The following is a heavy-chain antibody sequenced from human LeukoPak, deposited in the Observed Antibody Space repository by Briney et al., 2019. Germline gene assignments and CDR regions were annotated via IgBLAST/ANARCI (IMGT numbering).Heavy chain of an antibody. CDR3: ARLRDYGGNSAAFDI. Sequence: GESLKISCKGSGYSFTSYWIGWVRQMPGKGLEWMGIIYPGDSDTRYSPSFRGQVTISADKSISTAYLQWSSLKASDTAMYYCARLRDYGGNSAAFDIWGQGTMVTVSS. CDR1: GYSFTSYW. D-gene: IGHD4-23*01. J-gene: IGHJ3*02. CDR2: IYPGDSDT. V-gene: IGHV5-51*01.